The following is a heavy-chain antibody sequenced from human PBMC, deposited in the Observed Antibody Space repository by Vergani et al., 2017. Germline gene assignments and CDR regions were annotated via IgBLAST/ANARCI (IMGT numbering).Heavy chain of an antibody. CDR3: ASLGGAPYDPGAFDI. CDR1: GGSISSSSYY. V-gene: IGHV4-39*01. CDR2: IYYSGST. D-gene: IGHD2-21*01. Sequence: QLQLQESGPGLVKPSETLSLTCTVSGGSISSSSYYWGWIRQPPGKGLEWIGSIYYSGSTYYNPSLKSRVTISVDTSKNQFSLKLSSVTAADTAVYYCASLGGAPYDPGAFDIWGQGTMVTVSS. J-gene: IGHJ3*02.